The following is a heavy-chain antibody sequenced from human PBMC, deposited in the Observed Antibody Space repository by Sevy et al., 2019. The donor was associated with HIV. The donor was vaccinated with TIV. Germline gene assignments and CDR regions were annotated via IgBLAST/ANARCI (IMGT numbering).Heavy chain of an antibody. D-gene: IGHD6-6*01. CDR2: ISDISSAI. CDR1: GFNISPYA. CDR3: ARGLAALPGYYYGMDV. J-gene: IGHJ6*02. Sequence: GGSLRLSCSASGFNISPYALHWVRQTPGKGLQWVSYISDISSAIYYADSVKGRFTISRDNAKKSLYLQMNSLRAEDTAVYYCARGLAALPGYYYGMDVWGQGTTVTVS. V-gene: IGHV3-48*01.